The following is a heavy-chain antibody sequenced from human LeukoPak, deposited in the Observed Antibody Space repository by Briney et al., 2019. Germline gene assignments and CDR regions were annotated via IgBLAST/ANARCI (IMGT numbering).Heavy chain of an antibody. J-gene: IGHJ5*02. CDR1: GFTFSSYW. CDR3: ARRVSLWFGELLYNWFDP. CDR2: INSDGSST. D-gene: IGHD3-10*01. Sequence: PGGSLRLSCAASGFTFSSYWMHWVRQAPGKGLVWVSRINSDGSSTSYADSVKGRFTISRDNAKNTLYLQMSSLRAEDTAVYYCARRVSLWFGELLYNWFDPWGQGTLVTVSS. V-gene: IGHV3-74*01.